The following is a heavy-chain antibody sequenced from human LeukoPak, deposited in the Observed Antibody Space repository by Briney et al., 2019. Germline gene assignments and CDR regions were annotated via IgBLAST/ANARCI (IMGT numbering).Heavy chain of an antibody. J-gene: IGHJ4*02. CDR3: ARVFIGDYGDYQFDY. D-gene: IGHD4-17*01. CDR1: GFTFSSYS. V-gene: IGHV3-48*01. CDR2: ISSSSSTI. Sequence: GGSLRLSCAASGFTFSSYSMNWVRQAPGKGLEWVSYISSSSSTIYYADSVKGRFTISRDNAKNSLYLEMNSLRADDTAVYYCARVFIGDYGDYQFDYWGQGTLVTVSS.